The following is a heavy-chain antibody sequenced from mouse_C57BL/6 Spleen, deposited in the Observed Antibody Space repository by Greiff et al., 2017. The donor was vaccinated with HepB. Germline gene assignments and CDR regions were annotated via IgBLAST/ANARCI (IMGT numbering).Heavy chain of an antibody. CDR3: ARNGGLRRDYYAMDY. J-gene: IGHJ4*01. CDR1: GYTFTSYW. D-gene: IGHD2-4*01. Sequence: QVQLQQPGAELVMPGASVKLSCKASGYTFTSYWMHWVKQRPGQGLEWIGEIDPSDSYTNYNQKFKGKSTLTVDKSSRTAYMQLSSLTSEDSAVYYCARNGGLRRDYYAMDYWGQGTSVTVSS. V-gene: IGHV1-69*01. CDR2: IDPSDSYT.